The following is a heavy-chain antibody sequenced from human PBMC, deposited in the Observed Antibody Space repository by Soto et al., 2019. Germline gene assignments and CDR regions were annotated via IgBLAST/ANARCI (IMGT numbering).Heavy chain of an antibody. D-gene: IGHD3-9*01. CDR2: IYSGGST. CDR1: GFTVSSNY. CDR3: ASTALVIYDY. Sequence: GGSLRLSCAASGFTVSSNYMSLVRQAPGEGLEWVSVIYSGGSTYYADSVKGRFTISRDNSKNTLYLQMNSLRTEDTAVYYCASTALVIYDYWGQGTLVTVSS. V-gene: IGHV3-53*01. J-gene: IGHJ4*02.